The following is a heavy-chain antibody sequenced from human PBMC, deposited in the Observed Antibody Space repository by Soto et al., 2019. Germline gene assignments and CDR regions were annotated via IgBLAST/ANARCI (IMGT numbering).Heavy chain of an antibody. D-gene: IGHD6-6*01. V-gene: IGHV4-39*01. CDR2: LYYIGSA. CDR3: AILGKGQLGDY. J-gene: IGHJ4*02. CDR1: GVSVSSPSFY. Sequence: SETLSLTCSVSGVSVSSPSFYWAWVRQSPGKGLEWIGSLYYIGSAYYSPSLKSRITISADSSRNQFSLKLASVTAADTAVYYCAILGKGQLGDYWGQGTLVTVSS.